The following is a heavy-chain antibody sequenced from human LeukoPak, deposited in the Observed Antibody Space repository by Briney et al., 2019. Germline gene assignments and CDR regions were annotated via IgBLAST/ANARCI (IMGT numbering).Heavy chain of an antibody. CDR1: GGSITSSSYY. CDR2: IYYSGST. Sequence: PSETLSLTCTVSGGSITSSSYYWGWIRQPPGKGLEWIGSIYYSGSTYYNPSLKSRVTISVDTSKNQFSLKLSSVTAADTAVYYCARQGAVAENLDYWGQGTLVTVSS. V-gene: IGHV4-39*01. D-gene: IGHD6-19*01. CDR3: ARQGAVAENLDY. J-gene: IGHJ4*02.